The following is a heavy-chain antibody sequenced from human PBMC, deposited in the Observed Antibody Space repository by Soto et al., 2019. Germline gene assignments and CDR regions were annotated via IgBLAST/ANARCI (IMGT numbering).Heavy chain of an antibody. CDR3: ARVSIAVAGTSEYYGMDV. CDR1: GFTFSSYS. V-gene: IGHV3-21*01. CDR2: ISSSSSYI. J-gene: IGHJ6*02. Sequence: GVSLRLSCAASGFTFSSYSMNWVRQAPGKGLEWVSSISSSSSYIYYADSVKGRFTISRDNAKNSLYLQMNSLRAEDTAVYYCARVSIAVAGTSEYYGMDVRGQGTTVTVSS. D-gene: IGHD6-19*01.